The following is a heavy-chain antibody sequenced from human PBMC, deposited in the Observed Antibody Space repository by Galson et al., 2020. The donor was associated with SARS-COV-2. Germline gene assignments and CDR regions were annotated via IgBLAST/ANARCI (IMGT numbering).Heavy chain of an antibody. CDR2: ISTRSNYI. J-gene: IGHJ3*02. Sequence: GGSLRLSCAASGFSFSTNSVNWVRKAPGKGLEWVSYISTRSNYIYYADLVKGRFTISRDNAKNSLLLQMNSLRVEDTAVYYCASGGYTTGWGAFDIWGQGTKVTVS. D-gene: IGHD2-8*02. CDR1: GFSFSTNS. CDR3: ASGGYTTGWGAFDI. V-gene: IGHV3-21*01.